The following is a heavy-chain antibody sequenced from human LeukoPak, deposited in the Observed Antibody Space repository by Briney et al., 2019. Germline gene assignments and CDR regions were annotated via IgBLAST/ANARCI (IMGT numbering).Heavy chain of an antibody. CDR1: GFTFSDYY. J-gene: IGHJ4*02. CDR2: ISSSGSTI. Sequence: GGSLRLSCAASGFTFSDYYMSWIRQAPGKGLEWVSYISSSGSTIYYADSVKGRFTISRDNAKNSLYLQMNSLRAEDTAVYYCAREPIVATCCFDYWGQGTLVTVSS. V-gene: IGHV3-11*01. D-gene: IGHD5-12*01. CDR3: AREPIVATCCFDY.